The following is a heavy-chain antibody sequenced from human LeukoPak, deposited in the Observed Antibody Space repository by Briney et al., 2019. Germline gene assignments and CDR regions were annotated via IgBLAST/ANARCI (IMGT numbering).Heavy chain of an antibody. Sequence: GGSLRLSCAASGFTFSSYAMTWVRQAPGKGLEWVSTVSGSGGSTYYADSVKGRFTISRDNSKNTLYLQMNSLRAEDTAVYYCARGYYDSSGYYYVYFDYWGQGTLVTVSS. D-gene: IGHD3-22*01. CDR1: GFTFSSYA. CDR3: ARGYYDSSGYYYVYFDY. CDR2: VSGSGGST. J-gene: IGHJ4*02. V-gene: IGHV3-23*01.